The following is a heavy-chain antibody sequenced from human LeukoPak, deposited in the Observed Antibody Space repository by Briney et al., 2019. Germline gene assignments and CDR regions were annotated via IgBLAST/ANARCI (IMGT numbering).Heavy chain of an antibody. CDR2: ISGSGVTT. J-gene: IGHJ4*02. D-gene: IGHD5-24*01. CDR1: GHLYSLYA. Sequence: PGGSVSLPCAFWGHLYSLYAMIGAPHASARGVECVSDISGSGVTTYYADSVKGRFTISRDNSKNTLYVQMNSLGAEDTAVYYCAIYWIQLGYWGQGTLVTVSS. CDR3: AIYWIQLGY. V-gene: IGHV3-23*01.